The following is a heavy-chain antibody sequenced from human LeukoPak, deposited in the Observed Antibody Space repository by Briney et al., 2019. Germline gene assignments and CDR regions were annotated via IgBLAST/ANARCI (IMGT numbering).Heavy chain of an antibody. D-gene: IGHD6-19*01. CDR1: GGSISSSSYY. V-gene: IGHV4-39*01. Sequence: SETLSLTCTVSGGSISSSSYYWGWIRQPPGKGLEWIGSIYYSGSTYYNPSLKSRVTISVDTSKNQFSLKLSSVTAADTAVYYCARLESSGWYYWGQGTLVTVSS. J-gene: IGHJ4*02. CDR2: IYYSGST. CDR3: ARLESSGWYY.